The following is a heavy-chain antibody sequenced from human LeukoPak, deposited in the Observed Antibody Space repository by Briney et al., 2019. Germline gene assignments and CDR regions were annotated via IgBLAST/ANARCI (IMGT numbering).Heavy chain of an antibody. CDR3: ARDRLGRDGYNYFDY. CDR1: GGSISSYY. Sequence: PSETLSLTCTVSGGSISSYYWSWIRQPAGKGLEWIGRIYTSGSNNYNPSLKSRVTMSVDTSKNQFSLKLSSVTAADTAVYYCARDRLGRDGYNYFDYWGQGTLVTVSS. D-gene: IGHD5-24*01. CDR2: IYTSGSN. J-gene: IGHJ4*02. V-gene: IGHV4-4*07.